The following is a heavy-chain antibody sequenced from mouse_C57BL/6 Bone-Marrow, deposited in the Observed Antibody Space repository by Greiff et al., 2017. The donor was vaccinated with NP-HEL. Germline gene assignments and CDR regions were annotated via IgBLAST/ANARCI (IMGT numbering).Heavy chain of an antibody. CDR2: IWSGGST. CDR1: GFSLTSYG. J-gene: IGHJ3*01. V-gene: IGHV2-2*01. CDR3: ARVGAY. Sequence: QVQLKQSGPGLVQPSQSLSITCTVSGFSLTSYGVHWVRQSPGKGLEWLGVIWSGGSTDYNAAVISRLSISKDNSKSQVFFKMNSLQADDAAIYCCARVGAYWGQGTLVTVSA.